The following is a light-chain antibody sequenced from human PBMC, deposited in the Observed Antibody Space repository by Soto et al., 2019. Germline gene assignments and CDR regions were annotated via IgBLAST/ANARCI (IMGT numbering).Light chain of an antibody. CDR3: QQSGSSFYT. CDR2: DAS. CDR1: QSVSSN. V-gene: IGKV3-15*01. J-gene: IGKJ2*01. Sequence: EIVMTQSPATLSVSPGERATLSCRAGQSVSSNLAWYQQKPGQAPRLLIYDASTRATGIPVRFSGSGSGTDFTLTISGLEPEDFAVYYCQQSGSSFYTFGQGTKLEIK.